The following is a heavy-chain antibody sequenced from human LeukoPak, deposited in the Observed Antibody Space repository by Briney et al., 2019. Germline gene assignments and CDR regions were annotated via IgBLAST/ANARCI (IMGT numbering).Heavy chain of an antibody. CDR1: GFTFSSYW. V-gene: IGHV3-7*01. J-gene: IGHJ4*02. Sequence: PGGSLRLSCAASGFTFSSYWMGWVRQAPGKGLEWVANIKQDGGEKYYVDPVKGRFTISRDNAKNSLDLQMNSLRAEDTALYYCARIRWAGGTWAFDYWGQGTLVTASS. D-gene: IGHD1-26*01. CDR2: IKQDGGEK. CDR3: ARIRWAGGTWAFDY.